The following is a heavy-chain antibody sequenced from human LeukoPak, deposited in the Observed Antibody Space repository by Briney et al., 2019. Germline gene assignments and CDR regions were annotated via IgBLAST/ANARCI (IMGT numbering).Heavy chain of an antibody. CDR1: GGSISSSSYY. D-gene: IGHD3-3*01. Sequence: PSETLSLTCTVSGGSISSSSYYWGWIRQPPEKGLEWIGSIYYSGSTYYNPSLKSRVTISVDTSKNQFSLKLSSVTAADTAVYYCASGDYDFWSGYYGGIFDYWGQGTLVTVSS. V-gene: IGHV4-39*01. CDR2: IYYSGST. CDR3: ASGDYDFWSGYYGGIFDY. J-gene: IGHJ4*02.